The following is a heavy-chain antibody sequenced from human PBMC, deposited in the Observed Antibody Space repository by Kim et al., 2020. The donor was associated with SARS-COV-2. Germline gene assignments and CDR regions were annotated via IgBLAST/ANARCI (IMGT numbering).Heavy chain of an antibody. CDR2: IKSKTDGGTT. D-gene: IGHD1-26*01. J-gene: IGHJ4*02. V-gene: IGHV3-15*01. CDR3: TTWGATTLPGYFDY. Sequence: GGSLRLSCAASGFTFSNAWMSWVRQAPGKGLEWVGRIKSKTDGGTTDYAAPVKGRFTISRDDSKNTLYLQMNSLKTEDTAVYYCTTWGATTLPGYFDYWGQGTLVTVSP. CDR1: GFTFSNAW.